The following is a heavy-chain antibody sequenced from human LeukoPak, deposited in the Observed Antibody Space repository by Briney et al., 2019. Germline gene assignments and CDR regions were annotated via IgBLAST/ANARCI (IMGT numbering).Heavy chain of an antibody. D-gene: IGHD4-17*01. CDR1: VGSISSYH. V-gene: IGHV4-4*07. Sequence: SETLSLTCTVSVGSISSYHWSWIRQPAGKGLEWIGRIYSSGSTNYNPSLKSRVTMSVDTSKNQFSLKLRSVSAADTALYYCARDRWSYGDYPLDYWGQGTLVTVSS. CDR3: ARDRWSYGDYPLDY. CDR2: IYSSGST. J-gene: IGHJ4*02.